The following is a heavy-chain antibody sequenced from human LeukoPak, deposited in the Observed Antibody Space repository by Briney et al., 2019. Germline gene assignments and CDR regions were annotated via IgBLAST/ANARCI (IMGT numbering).Heavy chain of an antibody. J-gene: IGHJ5*02. V-gene: IGHV4-39*01. D-gene: IGHD6-19*01. CDR1: GDSFSRTSYY. CDR2: ISYNGVT. CDR3: VRHGGKSSLISYKWFDP. Sequence: PSETLSLTCTVSGDSFSRTSYYWGWIRQAPGKGLDWIGSISYNGVTYVNPSIESRVTISATTSRTQVYLKLTSVTAADTGFYYCVRHGGKSSLISYKWFDPWGQGKLVTVSS.